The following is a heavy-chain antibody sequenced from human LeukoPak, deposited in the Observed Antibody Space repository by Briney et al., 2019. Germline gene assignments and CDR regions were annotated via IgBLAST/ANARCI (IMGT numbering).Heavy chain of an antibody. J-gene: IGHJ4*02. CDR3: ARESYYYGSGSEDY. CDR1: GGSVSSDYY. CDR2: ICSGGNT. V-gene: IGHV4-38-2*02. Sequence: SETLSLTCSVSGGSVSSDYYWGWIHQSPGKGLEWIGSICSGGNTCYNPSLKSGVTISADSSKNQFSLKLSSVTAADTAVYYCARESYYYGSGSEDYWGQGTLVTVSS. D-gene: IGHD3-10*01.